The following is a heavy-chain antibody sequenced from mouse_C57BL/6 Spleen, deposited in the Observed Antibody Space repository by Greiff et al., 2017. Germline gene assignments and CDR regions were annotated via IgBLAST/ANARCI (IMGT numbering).Heavy chain of an antibody. CDR3: VRQIYYYEYFDV. CDR2: IRSKSNNYAT. J-gene: IGHJ1*03. D-gene: IGHD1-1*01. Sequence: EVQLVESGGGLVQPKGSLKLSCAASGFSFNTYAMNWVRQAPGKGLEWVARIRSKSNNYATYYADSVKDRFTISRDDSESMLYLQMNNLKTEDTAMYYCVRQIYYYEYFDVWGTGTTVTVSS. CDR1: GFSFNTYA. V-gene: IGHV10-1*01.